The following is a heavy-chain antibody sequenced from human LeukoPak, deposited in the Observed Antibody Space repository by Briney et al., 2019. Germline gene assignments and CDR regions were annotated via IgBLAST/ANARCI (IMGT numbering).Heavy chain of an antibody. CDR1: GGSINSSSYY. J-gene: IGHJ6*03. CDR3: ARVGEFVVVTASTHSYCMDV. D-gene: IGHD2-21*02. V-gene: IGHV4-39*07. Sequence: PSETLSLTCTVSGGSINSSSYYWGWIRQPPGKGLEWIGSIYYSGSTYDNPSLKSRVTISVDTSKNQFSLKLSSVTAADTAVYYCARVGEFVVVTASTHSYCMDVWGKGTTVTVSS. CDR2: IYYSGST.